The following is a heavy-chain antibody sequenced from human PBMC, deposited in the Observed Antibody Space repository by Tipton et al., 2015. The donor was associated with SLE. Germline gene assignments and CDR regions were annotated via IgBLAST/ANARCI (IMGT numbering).Heavy chain of an antibody. D-gene: IGHD5-24*01. CDR2: INHSGGT. Sequence: TLSLTCAVYGGSFSGYYWSWIRQPPGRGLEWIGEINHSGGTNYNPSLKSRVTISVDTSKNQFSLKLSSVTAADTALYYCARTNYRDPFDIWGQGTMVTVSS. CDR3: ARTNYRDPFDI. J-gene: IGHJ3*02. V-gene: IGHV4-34*01. CDR1: GGSFSGYY.